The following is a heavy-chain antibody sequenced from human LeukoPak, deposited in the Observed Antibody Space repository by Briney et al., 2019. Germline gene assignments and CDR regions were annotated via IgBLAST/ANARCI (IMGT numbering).Heavy chain of an antibody. CDR1: GDSVTTYC. CDR2: VYYSGYT. D-gene: IGHD4-17*01. J-gene: IGHJ4*02. Sequence: SETLSLTCTVSGDSVTTYCWNWIRQPPGKGLEWIGYVYYSGYTNYNASLKSRVSISIDTSKNQFSLTLNSVTAADTAVYYCARDRSISGYYGDFSFVSWGQGTLVTVSS. V-gene: IGHV4-59*02. CDR3: ARDRSISGYYGDFSFVS.